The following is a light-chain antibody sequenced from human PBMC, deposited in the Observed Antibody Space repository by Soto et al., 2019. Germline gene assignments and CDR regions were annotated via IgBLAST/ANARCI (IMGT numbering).Light chain of an antibody. CDR2: GAS. CDR3: QRYGTSLTWT. J-gene: IGKJ1*01. CDR1: QSISSGY. V-gene: IGKV3-20*01. Sequence: PGARATLSCRAIQSISSGYLAWYQQKPGQAPRLLIYGASSRATGIPDRFSGSGSETDFTLTISRLEPEDFAVYYCQRYGTSLTWTFGQGTKVDI.